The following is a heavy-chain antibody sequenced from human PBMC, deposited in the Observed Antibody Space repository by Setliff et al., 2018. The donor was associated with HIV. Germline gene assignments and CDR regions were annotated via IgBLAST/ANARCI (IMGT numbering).Heavy chain of an antibody. CDR1: GYSISSGYY. D-gene: IGHD6-13*01. CDR3: ARRIIAAAGTWFDP. Sequence: SETLSLTCAVSGYSISSGYYWGWIRQPPGKGLEWIGSIYHSGSTYYNPSLKSRVTISVDTSKNQFSLKLSSVTAADTAVYYCARRIIAAAGTWFDPWGQGTLVTSPQ. J-gene: IGHJ5*02. V-gene: IGHV4-38-2*01. CDR2: IYHSGST.